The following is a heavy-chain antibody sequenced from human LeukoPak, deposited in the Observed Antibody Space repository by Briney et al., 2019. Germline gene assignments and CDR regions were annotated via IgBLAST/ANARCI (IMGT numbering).Heavy chain of an antibody. V-gene: IGHV1-2*02. Sequence: ASVKVSCKASGYTFTGYYMHWVRQAPGQGLEWMGWINPNSGGTNYAQKFQGRVTMTTDTSTSTAYMELRSLRSDDTAVYYCARVVGGSYYSANCFDYWGQGTLVTVSS. CDR3: ARVVGGSYYSANCFDY. CDR1: GYTFTGYY. J-gene: IGHJ4*02. D-gene: IGHD1-26*01. CDR2: INPNSGGT.